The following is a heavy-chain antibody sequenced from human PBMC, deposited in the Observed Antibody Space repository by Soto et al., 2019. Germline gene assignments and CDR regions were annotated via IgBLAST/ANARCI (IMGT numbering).Heavy chain of an antibody. CDR2: ITNSGSAA. J-gene: IGHJ4*02. Sequence: EVQLVESGGGLVQPGGSLRLSCTASGFSFSNYNMNWVRQTPGKGLEWLSFITNSGSAAYYAASVKGRFTVSRDNAMDTLYLQMKSLRAEDTGVYYCARETGQWLVIDYWGQGTQVTVSS. CDR3: ARETGQWLVIDY. CDR1: GFSFSNYN. D-gene: IGHD6-19*01. V-gene: IGHV3-48*01.